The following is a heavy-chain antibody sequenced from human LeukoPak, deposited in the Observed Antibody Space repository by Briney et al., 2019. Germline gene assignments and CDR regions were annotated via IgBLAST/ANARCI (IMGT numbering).Heavy chain of an antibody. CDR1: GGTFSSYA. CDR2: IIPIFGTA. Sequence: GASVKVSCKASGGTFSSYAISWVRQAPGQGLEWMGGIIPIFGTANYAQKFQGRVTITADESTSTAYMELSSLRSEDTAVYYCARDRCTNGVCPPGYWGQGTLVTVSS. V-gene: IGHV1-69*13. CDR3: ARDRCTNGVCPPGY. J-gene: IGHJ4*02. D-gene: IGHD2-8*01.